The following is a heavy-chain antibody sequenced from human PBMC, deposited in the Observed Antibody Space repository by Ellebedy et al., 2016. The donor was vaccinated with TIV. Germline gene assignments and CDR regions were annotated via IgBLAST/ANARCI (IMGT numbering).Heavy chain of an antibody. Sequence: GESLKISCAASGFTFSDAWMSWVRQAPGKGPEWVARIKRKSDGGTADYAAPVKGRFIISRDDSKNTLSLQMNSLKIEDTALYYCVFNRDWELPTTWGQGTLVTVSS. CDR1: GFTFSDAW. J-gene: IGHJ5*02. V-gene: IGHV3-15*01. CDR3: VFNRDWELPTT. CDR2: IKRKSDGGTA. D-gene: IGHD1-26*01.